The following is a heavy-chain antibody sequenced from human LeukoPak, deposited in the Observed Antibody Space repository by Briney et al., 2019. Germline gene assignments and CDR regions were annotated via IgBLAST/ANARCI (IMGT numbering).Heavy chain of an antibody. Sequence: PGGSLRLSCAASGFTFSSYAMSWVRQAPGKGLEWVSAISGSGGSKYYADSVKGRFTISRDNSKNTLYLQMNSLRAEDTAVYYCAKLDMITFGPLDYWGQGTLVTVSS. J-gene: IGHJ4*02. V-gene: IGHV3-23*01. CDR3: AKLDMITFGPLDY. CDR2: ISGSGGSK. CDR1: GFTFSSYA. D-gene: IGHD3-16*01.